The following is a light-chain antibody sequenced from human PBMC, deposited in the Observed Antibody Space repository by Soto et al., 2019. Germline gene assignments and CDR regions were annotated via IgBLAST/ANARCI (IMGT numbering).Light chain of an antibody. Sequence: EIVMTQSPATLSVSPGERATLSCRASQSVNSNLAWYQQKPGQAPRLLIYGASTRVAGIPARFSGSGSGTEFSLTISSLQSEDFAVYYCQQYNTWPWTFGQGTKVEIK. CDR3: QQYNTWPWT. J-gene: IGKJ1*01. CDR1: QSVNSN. V-gene: IGKV3-15*01. CDR2: GAS.